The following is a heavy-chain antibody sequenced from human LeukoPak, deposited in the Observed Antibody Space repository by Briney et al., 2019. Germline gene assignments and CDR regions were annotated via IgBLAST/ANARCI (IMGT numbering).Heavy chain of an antibody. CDR2: IRYDGNTK. CDR3: AKDLRHYFDY. V-gene: IGHV3-30*02. J-gene: IGHJ4*02. Sequence: PGGSLRLSXAASEFTFSNYDIHWVRQAPGKGLEWVAFIRYDGNTKYYADSVKGRFTIPRDKSKNTLSLQMNSLRAGDTAIYYCAKDLRHYFDYWGQGTLVTVSS. CDR1: EFTFSNYD.